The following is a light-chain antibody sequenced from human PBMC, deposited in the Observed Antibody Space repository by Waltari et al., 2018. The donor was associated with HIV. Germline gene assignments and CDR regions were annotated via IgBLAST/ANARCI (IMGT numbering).Light chain of an antibody. CDR2: AAS. J-gene: IGKJ1*01. CDR3: QKYYMWPRT. Sequence: EILLTQSPATLSVSPGETVTLSCRASEGIFTSLAWYQQRPGQPLRLLIYAASTRAPGTPPRFSGSGSGREFTLTISSLQSEDFAVYYCQKYYMWPRTFGQGTKVETK. V-gene: IGKV3-15*01. CDR1: EGIFTS.